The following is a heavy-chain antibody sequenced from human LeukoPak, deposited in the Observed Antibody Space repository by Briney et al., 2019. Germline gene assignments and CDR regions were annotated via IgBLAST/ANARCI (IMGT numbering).Heavy chain of an antibody. CDR3: ARDAAAYVEGYMDV. CDR2: INAGNGNT. V-gene: IGHV1-3*01. CDR1: GYTFTSYA. D-gene: IGHD4-17*01. J-gene: IGHJ6*03. Sequence: GASVKVSCKASGYTFTSYAMHWVRQAPGQRLEWMGWINAGNGNTKYSQKFQGRVTFTRDTSANTAYMELSSLRSEDTAVYYCARDAAAYVEGYMDVWGKGTTVTVSS.